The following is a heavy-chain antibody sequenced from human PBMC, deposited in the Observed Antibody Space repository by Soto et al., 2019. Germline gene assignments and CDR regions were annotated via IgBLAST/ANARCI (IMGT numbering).Heavy chain of an antibody. Sequence: SETLSLTCTVSGGSISSGDYHWGWIRQPPGKGLEYIGSIHRSGTTFYKPSLKSRVTISVDTSKNQLSLKLTSVTGADTAVYYCARGILYWGQGSLVTVSS. CDR3: ARGILY. CDR2: IHRSGTT. CDR1: GGSISSGDYH. V-gene: IGHV4-39*01. J-gene: IGHJ4*02.